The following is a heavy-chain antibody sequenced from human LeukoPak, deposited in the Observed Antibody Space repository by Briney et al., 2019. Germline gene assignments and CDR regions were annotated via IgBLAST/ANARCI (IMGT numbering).Heavy chain of an antibody. J-gene: IGHJ4*02. D-gene: IGHD3-3*01. Sequence: GASVKVSCKASGYTFTSYDINWVRQATGQGLEWMGWMNPNSGNTGYAQKFRGRVTMTTETSTNTAYMELRGLRSDDTAVYYCARDRFDYESLSGYYGFDYWGQGTLVTVSS. V-gene: IGHV1-8*01. CDR3: ARDRFDYESLSGYYGFDY. CDR1: GYTFTSYD. CDR2: MNPNSGNT.